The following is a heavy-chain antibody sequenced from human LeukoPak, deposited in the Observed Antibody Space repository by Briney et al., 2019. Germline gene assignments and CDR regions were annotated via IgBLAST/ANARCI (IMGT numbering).Heavy chain of an antibody. D-gene: IGHD3-22*01. Sequence: PSETLSPTCTVSGGSISSYYWSWIRQPPGKGLEWIGYIYYSGSTNYNPSLKSRVTISVDTSKNQFSLKLSSVTAADTAVYSCARVSLPANYASSGYYPFDYWGQGTLVTVSS. CDR2: IYYSGST. J-gene: IGHJ4*02. CDR1: GGSISSYY. CDR3: ARVSLPANYASSGYYPFDY. V-gene: IGHV4-59*01.